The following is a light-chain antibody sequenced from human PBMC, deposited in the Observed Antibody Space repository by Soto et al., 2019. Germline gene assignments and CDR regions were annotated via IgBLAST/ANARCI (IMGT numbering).Light chain of an antibody. J-gene: IGKJ2*01. CDR3: QQRSNWPPYT. V-gene: IGKV3-11*01. CDR2: DAS. Sequence: EIVLTQSPATLSLSPGERATLSCSASQSVSSYLAWYQQKPGQAPRLLIYDASNRATGIPARFSGSGSETDFTLTISSLEPEDFAVYYCQQRSNWPPYTFGQGTTLEIK. CDR1: QSVSSY.